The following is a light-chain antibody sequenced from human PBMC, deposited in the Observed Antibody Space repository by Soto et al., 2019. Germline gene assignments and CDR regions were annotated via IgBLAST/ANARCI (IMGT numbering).Light chain of an antibody. CDR2: DST. V-gene: IGKV3-20*01. CDR3: QQYGSSLRT. Sequence: VLTQSPATLSLSPGERATLSCRASQSIHTSLAWYQQKSGKPPRLVIYDSTLRANGVPDRFGGSRSGTEFTLTISRLEPEDFAVYYCQQYGSSLRTFGQGTKVDIK. J-gene: IGKJ1*01. CDR1: QSIHTS.